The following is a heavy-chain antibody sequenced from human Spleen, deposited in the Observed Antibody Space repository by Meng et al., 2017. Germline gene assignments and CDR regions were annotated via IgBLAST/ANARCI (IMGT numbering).Heavy chain of an antibody. Sequence: GESLKISCAASGFTFSDYYMSWIRQAPGKGPEWLSYISSRGDIIYYTDSVQGRFTISRDNAKNSLFLQMNSLRAEDTAVYYCARDGTSFGPGAFDIWGQGTMVTVSS. CDR1: GFTFSDYY. CDR2: ISSRGDII. V-gene: IGHV3-11*04. D-gene: IGHD3-10*01. J-gene: IGHJ3*02. CDR3: ARDGTSFGPGAFDI.